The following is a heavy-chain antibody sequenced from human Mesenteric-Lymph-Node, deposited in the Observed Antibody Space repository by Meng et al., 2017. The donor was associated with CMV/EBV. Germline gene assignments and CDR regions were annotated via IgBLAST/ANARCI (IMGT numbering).Heavy chain of an antibody. CDR2: ISAYSGHT. V-gene: IGHV1-18*01. D-gene: IGHD5-18*01. Sequence: ASVKVSCKASGYTFVSYGISWVRQAPGQGLEWLGWISAYSGHTSYAQKLQGRVTITTDTSTSTAYMELRSLRSDDTAVYYCAREGGYTYGSFANWGQGTLVTVSS. CDR3: AREGGYTYGSFAN. J-gene: IGHJ4*02. CDR1: GYTFVSYG.